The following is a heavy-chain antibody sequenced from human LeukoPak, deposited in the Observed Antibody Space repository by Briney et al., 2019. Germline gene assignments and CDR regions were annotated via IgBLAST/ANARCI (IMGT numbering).Heavy chain of an antibody. CDR1: GGSFSGYY. CDR3: ARGVWVVVVPAAAPYFDY. D-gene: IGHD2-2*01. CDR2: INHSGST. J-gene: IGHJ4*02. V-gene: IGHV4-34*01. Sequence: SETLSLTCAVYGGSFSGYYWSWIRQPPGKGLEWIGEINHSGSTSYNPSLKSRVTISVDTSKNQFSLKLSSVTAADTAVYYCARGVWVVVVPAAAPYFDYWGQGTLVTVSS.